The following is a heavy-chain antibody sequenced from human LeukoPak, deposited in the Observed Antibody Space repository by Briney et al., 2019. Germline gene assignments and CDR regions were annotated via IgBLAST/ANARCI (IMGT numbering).Heavy chain of an antibody. CDR1: GFTFSSYW. Sequence: GGSLRLSCAASGFTFSSYWMNWVRQAPGKGLVWVSRIASDGSSTTYADSVKGRFTISRDNSKNTLYLQMNSLRAEDTAVYYCARGISSSWYYAFDIWGQGPMVTVSS. D-gene: IGHD6-13*01. J-gene: IGHJ3*02. CDR3: ARGISSSWYYAFDI. CDR2: IASDGSST. V-gene: IGHV3-74*01.